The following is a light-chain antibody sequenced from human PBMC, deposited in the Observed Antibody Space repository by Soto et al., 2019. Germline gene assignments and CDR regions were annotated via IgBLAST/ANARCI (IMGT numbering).Light chain of an antibody. Sequence: ELVLTQSPDTLSLSPGERATLCCRAGQVTDSLLAWYQQKPGQAPRLLIYDASYRATGVPDRFIGGGSGTDFTLTITSLEPEDFAVYYCQQRSNWIFAFGPGTKVDL. CDR3: QQRSNWIFA. CDR2: DAS. J-gene: IGKJ3*01. V-gene: IGKV3-11*01. CDR1: QVTDSL.